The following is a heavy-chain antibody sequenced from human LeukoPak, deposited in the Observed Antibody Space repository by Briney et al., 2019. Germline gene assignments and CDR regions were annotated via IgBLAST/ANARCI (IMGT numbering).Heavy chain of an antibody. CDR2: IYTSGST. V-gene: IGHV4-4*07. Sequence: SETLSITFTGSCGSISRYYCGWIRQAAGQGLEWIGRIYTSGSTNYNPSLKSRVTISVNTSKNQFSLKLSSVTAADTAVYYCARGIATTLLYYFDYWGQGTLVTVSS. CDR3: ARGIATTLLYYFDY. CDR1: CGSISRYY. D-gene: IGHD2-15*01. J-gene: IGHJ4*02.